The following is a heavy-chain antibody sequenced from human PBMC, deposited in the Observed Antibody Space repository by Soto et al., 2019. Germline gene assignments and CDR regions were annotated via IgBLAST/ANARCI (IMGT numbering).Heavy chain of an antibody. J-gene: IGHJ3*02. CDR2: ISSSSSTI. V-gene: IGHV3-48*01. D-gene: IGHD1-26*01. Sequence: PGGSLRLSCVASSFTFNNAWMNWVRQAPGKGLEWVSYISSSSSTIYYADSVKGRFTISRDNAKNSLYLQMNSLRAADTAVYYCARDRGRELDARDIWGQGTMVTVSS. CDR1: SFTFNNAW. CDR3: ARDRGRELDARDI.